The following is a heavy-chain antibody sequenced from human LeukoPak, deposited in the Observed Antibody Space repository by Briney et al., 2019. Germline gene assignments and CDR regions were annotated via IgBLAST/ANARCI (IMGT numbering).Heavy chain of an antibody. CDR3: AKVSSYFDY. Sequence: GGSLRLSCAASGFTFSSYAMSWVRQAPGKGLEWVSDISGSCGSTYYESSVKGRFTISRDNSKNTLYLQMNSLRAEDTAVDYCAKVSSYFDYWGQGTLVTVSS. CDR2: ISGSCGST. J-gene: IGHJ4*02. V-gene: IGHV3-23*01. CDR1: GFTFSSYA.